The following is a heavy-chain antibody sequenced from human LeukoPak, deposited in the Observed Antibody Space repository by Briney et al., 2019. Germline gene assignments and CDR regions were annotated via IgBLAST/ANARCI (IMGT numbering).Heavy chain of an antibody. CDR3: ARPEVPAAVYYMDV. D-gene: IGHD2-2*01. V-gene: IGHV3-23*01. CDR1: GFTFSNYA. CDR2: ISGSGDSK. J-gene: IGHJ6*03. Sequence: PGGSLRLSCAASGFTFSNYAMRWVRQAPGKGLEWVSGISGSGDSKYYADSVKGRFTISRDNSKNTLYLQMNSLRAEDTAVYYCARPEVPAAVYYMDVWGKGTTVTVSS.